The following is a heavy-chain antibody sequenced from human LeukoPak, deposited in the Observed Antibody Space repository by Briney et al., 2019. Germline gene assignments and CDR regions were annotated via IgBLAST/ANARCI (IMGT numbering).Heavy chain of an antibody. CDR1: GDSVTSSHY. J-gene: IGHJ4*02. CDR2: IYHTGNT. V-gene: IGHV4-4*02. CDR3: AREGYSRFDY. Sequence: SGTLSLTCIVYGDSVTSSHYWSWVRQAPGKGLEWIGEIYHTGNTNFNPSLKSRVTISLDTSKNQFSLKLNSMTAADTAVYYCAREGYSRFDYWGQGTLVIVSS. D-gene: IGHD2-21*01.